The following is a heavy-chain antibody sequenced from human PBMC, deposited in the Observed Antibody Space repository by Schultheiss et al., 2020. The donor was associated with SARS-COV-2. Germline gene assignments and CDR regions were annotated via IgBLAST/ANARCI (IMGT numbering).Heavy chain of an antibody. CDR1: GFTFSSYA. CDR2: ISSSSTYI. V-gene: IGHV3-21*01. Sequence: GGSLRLSCAASGFTFSSYAMHWVRQAPGKGLEWVSSISSSSTYIYYADSVKGRFTISRDNSKNTLYLQMNSLRAEVTAVYYCARDADGIADWGQGTLVTVSS. CDR3: ARDADGIAD. J-gene: IGHJ4*02. D-gene: IGHD2-21*01.